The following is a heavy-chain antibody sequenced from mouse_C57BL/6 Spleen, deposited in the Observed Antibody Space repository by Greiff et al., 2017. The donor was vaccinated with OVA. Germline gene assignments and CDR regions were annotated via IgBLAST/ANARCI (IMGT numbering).Heavy chain of an antibody. CDR3: ARGCYGYDGDY. CDR1: GYTFTSYW. V-gene: IGHV1-52*01. J-gene: IGHJ2*01. CDR2: IDPSDSET. D-gene: IGHD2-2*01. Sequence: QVQLQQPGAELVRPGSSVKLSCKASGYTFTSYWMHWVKQRPIQGLEWIGNIDPSDSETHYNQKFKDKATLTVDKSSSTAYMQLSSLTSEDSAVYDCARGCYGYDGDYWGQGTTLTVSS.